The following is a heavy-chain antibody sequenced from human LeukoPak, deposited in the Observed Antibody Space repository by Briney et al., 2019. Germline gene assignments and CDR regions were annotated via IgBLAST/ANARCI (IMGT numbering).Heavy chain of an antibody. J-gene: IGHJ6*03. V-gene: IGHV1-69*05. CDR3: AREVIPKMTFTMDV. CDR1: GGTFSSYA. Sequence: SVKVSCKASGGTFSSYAISWVRQAPGQGLEWMGGIIPISGTANYAQKFQGRVTITTDESTSTAYMELSSLRSEDTAVYYCAREVIPKMTFTMDVWGKGTTVTVSS. D-gene: IGHD2-21*01. CDR2: IIPISGTA.